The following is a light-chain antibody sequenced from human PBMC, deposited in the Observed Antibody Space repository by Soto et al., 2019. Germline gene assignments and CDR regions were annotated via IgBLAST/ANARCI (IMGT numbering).Light chain of an antibody. CDR3: SSYASSTALL. CDR1: SSDMGGYNY. CDR2: DVS. V-gene: IGLV2-14*03. J-gene: IGLJ2*01. Sequence: QSALTQPASVSGSPGQSITISCTGTSSDMGGYNYVSWYQQHPGQAPKLLIYDVSDRPSGVSNRFSGSKSGTTASLAISGLQAEDEADYHCSSYASSTALLFGGGTKLTVL.